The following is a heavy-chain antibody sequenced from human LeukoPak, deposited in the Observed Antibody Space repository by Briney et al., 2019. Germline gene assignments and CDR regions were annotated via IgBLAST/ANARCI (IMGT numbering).Heavy chain of an antibody. Sequence: PGGSLRLSCVASGLTVSNHWMSWVRQAPGKGLEWVANIREERGQEYYVDSVKGRFTISKNSAKNSLYLQMNTLRVEDTAMYHWASLDTAKQPLANHWGQGTLVTVSS. J-gene: IGHJ5*02. CDR3: ASLDTAKQPLANH. CDR1: GLTVSNHW. V-gene: IGHV3-7*03. CDR2: IREERGQE. D-gene: IGHD5-18*01.